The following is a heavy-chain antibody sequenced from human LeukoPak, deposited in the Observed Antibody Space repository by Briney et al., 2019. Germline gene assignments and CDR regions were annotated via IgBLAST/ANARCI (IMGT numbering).Heavy chain of an antibody. CDR2: IIPILGIA. V-gene: IGHV1-69*02. Sequence: ASVKVSCKASGGTFSSYTISWVRQAPGQGLEWVGRIIPILGIANYAQKFQGRVTITADKSTSTAYMELSSLRSEDTAVYYCASSTGTYYYYYRMDVWGQGTTVTVSS. D-gene: IGHD1-1*01. CDR1: GGTFSSYT. J-gene: IGHJ6*02. CDR3: ASSTGTYYYYYRMDV.